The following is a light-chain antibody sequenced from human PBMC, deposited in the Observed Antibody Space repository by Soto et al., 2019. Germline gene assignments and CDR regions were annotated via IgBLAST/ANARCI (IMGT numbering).Light chain of an antibody. Sequence: EIVLTQSPGTLSLSPGERATLSCRASQSISSSYLAWYQQRPGQAPRLLISGASSRAAGIPDRFSGSGSGTDFTLTVSRLEPEDFAVYYCQQYGSSPLFTFGPGTKVDI. J-gene: IGKJ3*01. V-gene: IGKV3-20*01. CDR1: QSISSSY. CDR3: QQYGSSPLFT. CDR2: GAS.